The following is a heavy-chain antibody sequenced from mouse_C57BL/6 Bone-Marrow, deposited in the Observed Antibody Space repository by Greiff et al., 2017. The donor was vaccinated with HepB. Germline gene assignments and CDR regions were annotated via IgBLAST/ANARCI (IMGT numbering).Heavy chain of an antibody. Sequence: VQLQQSGPELVKPGASVKMSCKASGYTFTDYNMHWVKQSHGKSLEWIGYINPNNGGTSYNQKFKGKATLTVNKSSSTAYMALRSLTSEDSAVYYCARESLTPFCTTVVAPYGYFDVWGTGTTVTVSS. CDR1: GYTFTDYN. CDR3: ARESLTPFCTTVVAPYGYFDV. J-gene: IGHJ1*03. CDR2: INPNNGGT. D-gene: IGHD1-1*01. V-gene: IGHV1-22*01.